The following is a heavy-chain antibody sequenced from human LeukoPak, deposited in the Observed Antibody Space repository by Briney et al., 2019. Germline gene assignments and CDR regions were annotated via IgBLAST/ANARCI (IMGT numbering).Heavy chain of an antibody. Sequence: GGSLRLSCAATGFTLTNYAMHWVRQPAGEGLEWVSALGTAGDTFYPGSVKGRFSISRDNAKKSLFLQMNSLRVEDTAIYYCTRQSTPHGNFDYWGQGTLVTVSS. CDR2: LGTAGDT. V-gene: IGHV3-13*01. CDR3: TRQSTPHGNFDY. J-gene: IGHJ4*02. CDR1: GFTLTNYA. D-gene: IGHD5-24*01.